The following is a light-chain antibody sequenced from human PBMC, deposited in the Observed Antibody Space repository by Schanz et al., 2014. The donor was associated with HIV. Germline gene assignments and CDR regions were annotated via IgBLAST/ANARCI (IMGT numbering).Light chain of an antibody. J-gene: IGLJ2*01. Sequence: QSALTQPRSVSGSPGQSVTISCTGTSSDVGGYNYVSWYQQHPGKAPKLMIYDVSNRPSGVSNRFSGSKSGNTASLTISGLQAGDEADYYCSSYTSSSTLVFGGGTKLTV. CDR3: SSYTSSSTLV. V-gene: IGLV2-14*01. CDR2: DVS. CDR1: SSDVGGYNY.